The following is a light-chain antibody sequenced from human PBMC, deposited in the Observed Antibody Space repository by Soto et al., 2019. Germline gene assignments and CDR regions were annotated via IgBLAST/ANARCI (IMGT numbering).Light chain of an antibody. V-gene: IGLV1-47*01. CDR3: AAWDDSLSAHYV. Sequence: QSVLTQPPSASVTPGQRVTISCSGSSSNIGGNYVYWYQQLPGTAPKLLIYRNNQRPSGVPDRFSGSKSGTSASLAISGLRSEDEADYYCAAWDDSLSAHYVFGTGTKVTVL. CDR1: SSNIGGNY. CDR2: RNN. J-gene: IGLJ1*01.